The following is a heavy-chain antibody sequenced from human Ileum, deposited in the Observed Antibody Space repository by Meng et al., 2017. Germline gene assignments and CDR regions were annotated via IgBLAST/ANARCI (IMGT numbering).Heavy chain of an antibody. CDR1: GFTFSVSP. CDR3: VRVDWNDVDH. V-gene: IGHV3-73*01. D-gene: IGHD1-1*01. J-gene: IGHJ5*02. Sequence: GESLKISCAASGFTFSVSPMHWVRQASGKGLEWVGRIHNKANSYATAYPASVKGRFTVSRDDSKNTAYLQMNSLKTEDTAVYYCVRVDWNDVDHWGQGTLVTVSS. CDR2: IHNKANSYAT.